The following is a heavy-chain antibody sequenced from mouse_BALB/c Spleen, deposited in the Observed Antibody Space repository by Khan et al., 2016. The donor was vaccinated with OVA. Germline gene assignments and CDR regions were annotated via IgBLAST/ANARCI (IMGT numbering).Heavy chain of an antibody. J-gene: IGHJ2*01. D-gene: IGHD1-2*01. CDR1: GYSITSGYG. CDR2: ISYSGST. V-gene: IGHV3-2*02. Sequence: EVELVESGPGLVKPSQSLSLTCTVTGYSITSGYGWNWIRQFPGNKLEWMGYISYSGSTNYNPSLKSRISITRDTSKNQFFLQLNSVTTEDTATYYCVRTARIKYWGQGTTLTVSS. CDR3: VRTARIKY.